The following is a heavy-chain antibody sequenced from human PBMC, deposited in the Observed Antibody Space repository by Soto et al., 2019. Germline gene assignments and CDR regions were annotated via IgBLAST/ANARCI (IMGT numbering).Heavy chain of an antibody. D-gene: IGHD3-22*01. Sequence: SVTLSLTCTVSGGSISSYYWSWIRQPPGKGLEWIGYIYYSGSTNYNPSLKSRVTISVDTSKNQFSLKLSSVTAADTAVYYCARDPYYDSSGYFSWFDPWGQGTLVTVS. CDR2: IYYSGST. J-gene: IGHJ5*02. CDR1: GGSISSYY. V-gene: IGHV4-59*01. CDR3: ARDPYYDSSGYFSWFDP.